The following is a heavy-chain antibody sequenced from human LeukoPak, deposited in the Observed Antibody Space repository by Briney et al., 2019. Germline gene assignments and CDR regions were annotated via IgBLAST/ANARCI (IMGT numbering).Heavy chain of an antibody. D-gene: IGHD6-19*01. CDR1: GFTFSSYW. V-gene: IGHV3-74*01. CDR2: INSDGSST. CDR3: ARGDSSGPDYYYYMDV. J-gene: IGHJ6*03. Sequence: GGYLRRSCAASGFTFSSYWMSWVRQAPGKGLEWVSRINSDGSSTSYADSVKGRFTISRDNAKNSLYLQMNSLRDEDTAVYYCARGDSSGPDYYYYMDVWGKGTTVTISS.